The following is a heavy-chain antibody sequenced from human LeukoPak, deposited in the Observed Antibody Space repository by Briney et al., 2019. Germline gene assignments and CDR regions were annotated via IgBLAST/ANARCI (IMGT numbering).Heavy chain of an antibody. D-gene: IGHD3-10*01. CDR3: AKSYGSGSYYNGGYYYYYMDV. V-gene: IGHV5-51*01. Sequence: GKSLKISCKGSGYSFTSYWIGWVRQMPGKGLEWMGSIYVGDSDTRYSPSFQGQVTISVDKSISTAYLQWSSLKASDTAIYYCAKSYGSGSYYNGGYYYYYMDVWGTGTTVTISS. CDR2: IYVGDSDT. CDR1: GYSFTSYW. J-gene: IGHJ6*03.